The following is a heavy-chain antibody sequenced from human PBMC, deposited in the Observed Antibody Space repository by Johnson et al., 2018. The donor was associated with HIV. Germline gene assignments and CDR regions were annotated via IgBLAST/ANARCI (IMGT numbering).Heavy chain of an antibody. CDR1: GFSFDDYG. CDR3: ARGGVYGDWSGAFDI. CDR2: INWNGGST. D-gene: IGHD4-17*01. V-gene: IGHV3-20*04. Sequence: VQVVESGGSAVRPGGSLRLSCAASGFSFDDYGMAWVRQGPGKGLEWVSGINWNGGSTGYADSVKGRFTISRDNAKNSLYLQMNSLRAEDTALYYCARGGVYGDWSGAFDIWGQGTMVTVSS. J-gene: IGHJ3*02.